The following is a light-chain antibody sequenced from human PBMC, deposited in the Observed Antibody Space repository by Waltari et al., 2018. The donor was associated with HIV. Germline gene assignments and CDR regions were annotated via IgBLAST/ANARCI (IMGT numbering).Light chain of an antibody. V-gene: IGLV3-21*02. CDR2: HDS. Sequence: SYVLTQPPSVSVAPGPTARITCAASNSGSRHVHWYQQKPGQAPVPVVYHDSDRPPGIPERFSGSNSGNTATLTINRVEAGDEADYYCQVWDSSSESVVFGGGAKLTVL. CDR1: NSGSRH. J-gene: IGLJ2*01. CDR3: QVWDSSSESVV.